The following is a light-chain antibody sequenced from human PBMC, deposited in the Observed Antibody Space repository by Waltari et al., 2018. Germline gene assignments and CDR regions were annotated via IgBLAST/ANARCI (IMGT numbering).Light chain of an antibody. Sequence: SYELTQPPSVSVSPGQTARITCSGDALAKQYAYWYQQKPGQAPVMVIYKDSERPSGLPERFSGSSSGTTVTLTISGVQAENEAEYFCQSADSSGSYVIFGGGTKLTVL. J-gene: IGLJ2*01. CDR3: QSADSSGSYVI. CDR2: KDS. V-gene: IGLV3-25*03. CDR1: ALAKQY.